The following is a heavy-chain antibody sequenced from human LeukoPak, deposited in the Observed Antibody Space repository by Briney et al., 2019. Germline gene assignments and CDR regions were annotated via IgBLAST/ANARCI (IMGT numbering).Heavy chain of an antibody. Sequence: GGSLRLSCAASGFTFSNYWMHWVRQVPGKGLVWVSSMDSDGSITTYADSVKGRFTISRDNAKKTLYLQMSSLRAEDTAVYYCVRGGNYVWGSYDPWGQGTLVTVSS. D-gene: IGHD3-16*01. CDR1: GFTFSNYW. V-gene: IGHV3-74*01. J-gene: IGHJ5*02. CDR3: VRGGNYVWGSYDP. CDR2: MDSDGSIT.